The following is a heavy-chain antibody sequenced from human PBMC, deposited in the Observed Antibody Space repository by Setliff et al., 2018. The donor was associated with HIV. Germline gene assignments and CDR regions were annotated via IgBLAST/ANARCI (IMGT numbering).Heavy chain of an antibody. Sequence: SETLSLTCTVSGHSINIHSWSWIRQSPGKAFEWIGYIYSTGSTNYNPSLQSRVTISMVASRNQFSLRVTSVTAADTAVYYCAKGAGFYGDYTFDHWGQGRQVTVSS. V-gene: IGHV4-59*11. CDR3: AKGAGFYGDYTFDH. D-gene: IGHD4-17*01. CDR2: IYSTGST. J-gene: IGHJ4*02. CDR1: GHSINIHS.